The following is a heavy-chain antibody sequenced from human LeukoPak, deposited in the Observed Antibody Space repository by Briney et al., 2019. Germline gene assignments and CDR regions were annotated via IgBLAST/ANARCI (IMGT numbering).Heavy chain of an antibody. V-gene: IGHV3-33*01. J-gene: IGHJ6*02. CDR3: SRVPPPWGGYYDSSGYLDGMDV. CDR2: IWYDGSNK. Sequence: GGSLRLSCAASGFTFSSYGMHWVRQAPGKGLEWVAVIWYDGSNKYYADSVKGRFTISRDNSKNTLYLQMNSLRAKDTAVYYCSRVPPPWGGYYDSSGYLDGMDVWGQGTTVTVSS. CDR1: GFTFSSYG. D-gene: IGHD3-22*01.